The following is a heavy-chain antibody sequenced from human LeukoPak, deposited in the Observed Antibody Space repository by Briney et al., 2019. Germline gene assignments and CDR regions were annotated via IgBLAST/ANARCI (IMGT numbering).Heavy chain of an antibody. J-gene: IGHJ3*02. CDR2: IYYSGTP. V-gene: IGHV4-30-4*01. Sequence: SETLSLTCTVSGGSISSGDYYWSWIRQPPGKGLEWIGYIYYSGTPYYNPSLKSRVTISVDTSKNQFSLKLNSLTAADTAVYHCARVTYCSGDCYPEARRGAFDIWGQGTMVTVSS. CDR3: ARVTYCSGDCYPEARRGAFDI. D-gene: IGHD2-21*02. CDR1: GGSISSGDYY.